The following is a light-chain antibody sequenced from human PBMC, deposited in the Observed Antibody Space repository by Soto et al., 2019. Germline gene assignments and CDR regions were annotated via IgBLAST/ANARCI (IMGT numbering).Light chain of an antibody. V-gene: IGKV4-1*01. CDR1: QSVLYSSNNKNY. Sequence: DIVMTQSPDSLAVSLGERATINCKSSQSVLYSSNNKNYLAWYQQKPGQPPKLLIYWASTRESGVPDRFSGSGSGTDFTLTISSLQAEDVAVYYCKQYYTTLLYTCGQGTKLEIK. CDR2: WAS. CDR3: KQYYTTLLYT. J-gene: IGKJ2*01.